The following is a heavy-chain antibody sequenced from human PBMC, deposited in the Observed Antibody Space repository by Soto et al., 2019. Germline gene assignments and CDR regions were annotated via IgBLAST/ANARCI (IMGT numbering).Heavy chain of an antibody. CDR1: GGSISSYY. CDR3: ARGHDDFWSGYPYYFDY. D-gene: IGHD3-3*01. CDR2: IYYSGST. V-gene: IGHV4-59*01. J-gene: IGHJ4*02. Sequence: SETLSLTCTVSGGSISSYYWSWIRQPPGKGLEWIGYIYYSGSTNYNPSLKSRVTISVDTSKNQFSLKLSSVTAADTAVYYCARGHDDFWSGYPYYFDYWGQGTLVTVSS.